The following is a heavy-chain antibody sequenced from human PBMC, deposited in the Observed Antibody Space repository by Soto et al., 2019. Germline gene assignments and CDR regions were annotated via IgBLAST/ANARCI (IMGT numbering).Heavy chain of an antibody. Sequence: QVQLVQSGAEVKKPGASVKVSCKASGYTFTSYGISWVRQAPGQGLEWMGWISAYNGNTNYAQKLQGRVTMTTDTATSTAYRELRSLRADDTAVDYCARDIRDDTGGYWGQGTLVTVSS. V-gene: IGHV1-18*01. CDR2: ISAYNGNT. D-gene: IGHD3-9*01. J-gene: IGHJ4*02. CDR1: GYTFTSYG. CDR3: ARDIRDDTGGY.